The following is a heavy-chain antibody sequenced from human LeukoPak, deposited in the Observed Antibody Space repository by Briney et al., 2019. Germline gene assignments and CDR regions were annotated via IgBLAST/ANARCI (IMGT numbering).Heavy chain of an antibody. CDR2: ISAYKGNT. CDR3: ARTPSLGVVTPDDWFDP. V-gene: IGHV1-18*01. J-gene: IGHJ5*02. D-gene: IGHD4-23*01. Sequence: ASVKVSCKASGYTFTSYGISWVRQAPGQGLEWMGWISAYKGNTNYAQKLQGRVTMTTDTSTSTAYMELRSLRSDDTAVYYCARTPSLGVVTPDDWFDPWGQGTLVTVSS. CDR1: GYTFTSYG.